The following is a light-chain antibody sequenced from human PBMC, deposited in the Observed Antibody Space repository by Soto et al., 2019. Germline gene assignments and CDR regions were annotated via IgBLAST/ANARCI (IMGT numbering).Light chain of an antibody. V-gene: IGKV3-15*01. CDR2: DAS. CDR3: QQYNDWPPLT. CDR1: QSVTSK. J-gene: IGKJ4*01. Sequence: EIVMTQSPATLSVSPGERATLSCRASQSVTSKVVWYQQKPGQTPRLLIYDASTRATGIPARFSGSGSGTEFTRTISSLQSEDFAVYYCQQYNDWPPLTFGGGTKVEIK.